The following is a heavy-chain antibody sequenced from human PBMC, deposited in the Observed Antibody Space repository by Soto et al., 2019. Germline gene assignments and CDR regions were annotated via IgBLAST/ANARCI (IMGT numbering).Heavy chain of an antibody. V-gene: IGHV3-15*01. Sequence: GESLKISCAASGFTFSDYYMDWVRQAPGKGLEWVGRIKRKTDGGTTDYAAPVKGRFTISRDDSKNTLYLQMNSLKTEDTAVYYCTTGIVVVIPSGMDVWGQGTTVTVSS. D-gene: IGHD3-22*01. CDR2: IKRKTDGGTT. CDR3: TTGIVVVIPSGMDV. CDR1: GFTFSDYY. J-gene: IGHJ6*02.